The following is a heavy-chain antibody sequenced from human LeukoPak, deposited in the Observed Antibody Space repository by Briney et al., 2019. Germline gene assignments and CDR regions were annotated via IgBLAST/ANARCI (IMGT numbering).Heavy chain of an antibody. CDR1: GFTFSSFA. J-gene: IGHJ4*02. D-gene: IGHD3-3*01. Sequence: PGGSLRLSCAASGFTFSSFAMHWVRQAPGKGLEWVAVISNDGSNKYYTDSVKGRFTVSRDNSKNTLFLQLNSLRAEDTAVFFCARGYDFFYFDYWGQGTLVTVSS. CDR2: ISNDGSNK. CDR3: ARGYDFFYFDY. V-gene: IGHV3-30-3*01.